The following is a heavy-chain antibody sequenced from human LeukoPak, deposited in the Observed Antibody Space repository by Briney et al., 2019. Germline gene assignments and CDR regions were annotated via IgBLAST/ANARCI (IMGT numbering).Heavy chain of an antibody. Sequence: PSETLSLTCTVSGGSISSYYWSWIRQPPGKGLEWIGYIYYSGSTNYNPSLKSRVTISVDTSKNQFSLKLSSVTAADTAVYYCARHVGGYGRLDYWGQGTLVTVSS. D-gene: IGHD5-12*01. CDR1: GGSISSYY. CDR2: IYYSGST. V-gene: IGHV4-59*08. CDR3: ARHVGGYGRLDY. J-gene: IGHJ4*02.